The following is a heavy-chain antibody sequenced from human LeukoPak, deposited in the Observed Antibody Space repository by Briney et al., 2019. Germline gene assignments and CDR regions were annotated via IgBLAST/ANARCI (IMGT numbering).Heavy chain of an antibody. CDR2: INPNSGGT. D-gene: IGHD1-26*01. CDR1: GYTFTGYY. V-gene: IGHV1-2*02. CDR3: ARPVDSGSYINWFDP. J-gene: IGHJ5*02. Sequence: GASVKVSCKASGYTFTGYYMHWVRQAPGQGLEWMGWINPNSGGTNYAQKFQGRFTMTRDTSISTAYMELSRLRSDDTAVYYCARPVDSGSYINWFDPWGQGTLVTVSS.